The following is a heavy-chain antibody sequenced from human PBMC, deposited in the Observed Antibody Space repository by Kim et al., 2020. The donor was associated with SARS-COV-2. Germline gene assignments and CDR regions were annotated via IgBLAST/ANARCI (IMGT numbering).Heavy chain of an antibody. CDR3: AREGTFTSSWYPDP. V-gene: IGHV4-39*07. J-gene: IGHJ5*02. Sequence: NPSLKSRVTLSVDTSKNQFSLRLSSVTVADTAVYYCAREGTFTSSWYPDPWGQGTLVTVSS. D-gene: IGHD6-13*01.